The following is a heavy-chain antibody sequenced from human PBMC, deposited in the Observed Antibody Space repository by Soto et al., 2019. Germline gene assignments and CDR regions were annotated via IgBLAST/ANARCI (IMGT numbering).Heavy chain of an antibody. Sequence: PGGSLRLSCAASGFTFSRYWMSWVRQAPGKGLEWVANIKQDGNEKSYVDSVKGRFTISRDNAKNSLYLQMNSLRDEDTAVYYCARDAYSTGWYEFYFDFWGQGILVTVSS. CDR1: GFTFSRYW. D-gene: IGHD6-19*01. CDR3: ARDAYSTGWYEFYFDF. J-gene: IGHJ4*02. CDR2: IKQDGNEK. V-gene: IGHV3-7*01.